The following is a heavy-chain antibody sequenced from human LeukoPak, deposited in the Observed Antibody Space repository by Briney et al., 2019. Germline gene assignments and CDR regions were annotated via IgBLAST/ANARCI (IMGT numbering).Heavy chain of an antibody. CDR2: IYYSGST. D-gene: IGHD5-18*01. J-gene: IGHJ4*02. CDR3: ARVVDSAMVTPFDY. V-gene: IGHV4-61*01. CDR1: GGSISSGSYY. Sequence: SETLSLTCTVSGGSISSGSYYWGWIRQPPGKGLEWIGYIYYSGSTNLNPSLKSQVTISIDTSKSQFSLRLSSVTAADTAVYYCARVVDSAMVTPFDYWGQGTLVAVSS.